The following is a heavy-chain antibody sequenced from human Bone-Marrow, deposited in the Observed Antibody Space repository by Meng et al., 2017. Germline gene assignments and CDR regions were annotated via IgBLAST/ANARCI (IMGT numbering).Heavy chain of an antibody. CDR1: GFTFAGSD. CDR2: ITPDGRR. D-gene: IGHD1-1*01. J-gene: IGHJ4*02. V-gene: IGHV3-30*03. Sequence: QVHLVESGGGVVQPGRSLRLSCAASGFTFAGSDMHWVRQAPGKGLEWVAVITPDGRRNYADSVKGRFSISRDNSKNTVSLEMNSLRVEDTGMYFCGRDHNWDSGYCGLGPLVTVSS. CDR3: GRDHNWDSGY.